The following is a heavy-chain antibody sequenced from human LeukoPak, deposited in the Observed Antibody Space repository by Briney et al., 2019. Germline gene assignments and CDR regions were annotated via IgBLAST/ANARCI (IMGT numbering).Heavy chain of an antibody. CDR3: AGGYSYDGYYFDY. Sequence: SQTLSLTCTVSGGSISSGSYYWSWIRQPAGKGLEWIGRIYTSGSTNYNPSLKSRVTISVDTSKNQFSLKLSSVTAADTAVYYCAGGYSYDGYYFDYWGQGTLVTVSS. D-gene: IGHD5-18*01. CDR1: GGSISSGSYY. V-gene: IGHV4-61*02. CDR2: IYTSGST. J-gene: IGHJ4*02.